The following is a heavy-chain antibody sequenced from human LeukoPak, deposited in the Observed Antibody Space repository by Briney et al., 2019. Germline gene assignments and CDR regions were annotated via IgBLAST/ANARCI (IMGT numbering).Heavy chain of an antibody. CDR3: AKDSRIAVAGTWGY. D-gene: IGHD6-19*01. Sequence: GGSLRLSCAASGFTFSSYAMSWVRQAPGKGLEWVSAISGSGGSTYYADSVKGRFTISRDNSKNTLYLQMNSLRAEDTAVYYCAKDSRIAVAGTWGYWGQGTLVTVSP. CDR1: GFTFSSYA. V-gene: IGHV3-23*01. J-gene: IGHJ4*02. CDR2: ISGSGGST.